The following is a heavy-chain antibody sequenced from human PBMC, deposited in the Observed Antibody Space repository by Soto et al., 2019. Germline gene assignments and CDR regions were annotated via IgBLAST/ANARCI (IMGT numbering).Heavy chain of an antibody. CDR2: SVNIGIA. Sequence: QVQLQESGPGLVNPSETLSLTCAVSVGSLPGHPWTWIRQPPGKGLRWIGQSVNIGIARYNPSLQSRVAISIDTSKNHFALRLSSVTAADTAVYYCASYIEGNGGRGSWGQGHLVTVSS. J-gene: IGHJ4*02. V-gene: IGHV4-4*08. D-gene: IGHD4-17*01. CDR3: ASYIEGNGGRGS. CDR1: VGSLPGHP.